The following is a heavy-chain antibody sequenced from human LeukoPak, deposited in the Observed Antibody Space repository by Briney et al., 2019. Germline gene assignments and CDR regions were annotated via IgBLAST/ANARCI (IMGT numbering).Heavy chain of an antibody. Sequence: GGSLRLSCAASGFTFSSYEMNWVRQAPGKGLEWVSYISSSGSTIYYADSVKGRFTISRDNAKNSLYLQMNSLRVEDTAVYYCARDERYSHFDYWGQGTLVTVSS. D-gene: IGHD5-18*01. CDR1: GFTFSSYE. CDR2: ISSSGSTI. V-gene: IGHV3-48*03. CDR3: ARDERYSHFDY. J-gene: IGHJ4*02.